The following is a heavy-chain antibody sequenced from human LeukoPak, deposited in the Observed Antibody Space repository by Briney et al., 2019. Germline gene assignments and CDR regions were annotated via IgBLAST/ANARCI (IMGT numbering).Heavy chain of an antibody. CDR1: GSSMRSGGYY. CDR3: ARRGQQLPVDAFDV. D-gene: IGHD6-13*01. CDR2: SNSGDT. J-gene: IGHJ3*01. Sequence: SETLSLTCSVSGSSMRSGGYYWLWIRQPPGGSWSGLEVSNSGDTYYNPSVESRVTLSLDTSNNQFSLELTAVTAADTALYYCARRGQQLPVDAFDVWGQGTMVTVSS. V-gene: IGHV4-39*07.